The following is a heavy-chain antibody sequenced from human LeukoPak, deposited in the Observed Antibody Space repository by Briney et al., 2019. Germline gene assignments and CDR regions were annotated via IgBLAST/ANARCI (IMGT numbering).Heavy chain of an antibody. Sequence: GGSLRLSCAASGFTFSGHTMNWVRQAPGKGLEWVSYISSTGDTIYYADSVRGRFTISRDNARESVYLQMNSLRDEDTAVYYCARGGGRSYSDAFDIWDQGTVVTVSS. J-gene: IGHJ3*02. V-gene: IGHV3-48*02. CDR3: ARGGGRSYSDAFDI. D-gene: IGHD1-26*01. CDR2: ISSTGDTI. CDR1: GFTFSGHT.